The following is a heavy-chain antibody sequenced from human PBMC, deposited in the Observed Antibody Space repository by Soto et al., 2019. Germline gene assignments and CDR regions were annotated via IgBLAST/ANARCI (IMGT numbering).Heavy chain of an antibody. CDR3: ATPLRYYDSSGYVRFDP. CDR1: GFTFSSYI. V-gene: IGHV3-21*01. J-gene: IGHJ5*02. CDR2: ISSSSSYI. Sequence: PGGSLRLSCAASGFTFSSYIMNWVRQAPGKGLEWVSSISSSSSYIYYADSVKGRFTISRDNAKNSLYLQMNSLRAEDTAVYYCATPLRYYDSSGYVRFDPWGQGTLVTVSS. D-gene: IGHD3-22*01.